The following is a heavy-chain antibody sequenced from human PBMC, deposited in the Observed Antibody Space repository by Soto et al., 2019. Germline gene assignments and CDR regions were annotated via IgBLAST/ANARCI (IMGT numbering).Heavy chain of an antibody. D-gene: IGHD3-3*01. Sequence: GASVKVSCKASGYTFTSYAMHWVRQAPGQRLEWMGWINAGNGNTKYSQKFQGRVTITRDTSASTAYMELSSLRSEDTAVYYCARVGGRFLEWLSGHYYYGMDVWGQGTTVTVSS. CDR1: GYTFTSYA. CDR3: ARVGGRFLEWLSGHYYYGMDV. V-gene: IGHV1-3*01. CDR2: INAGNGNT. J-gene: IGHJ6*02.